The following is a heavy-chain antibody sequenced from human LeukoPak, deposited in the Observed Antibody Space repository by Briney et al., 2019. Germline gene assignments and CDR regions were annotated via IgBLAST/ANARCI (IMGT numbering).Heavy chain of an antibody. CDR3: ARGYGSGSYYPLDY. CDR2: INHRGST. V-gene: IGHV4-34*01. Sequence: SETLSLTCGVYGQPFSGYYWSWNRQPPGKGLGWIGEINHRGSTNYNPSLTMRVTISVDTSKNQFSLKLSTVTAADTAVYYCARGYGSGSYYPLDYWGQGTLVTVSS. CDR1: GQPFSGYY. D-gene: IGHD3-10*01. J-gene: IGHJ4*02.